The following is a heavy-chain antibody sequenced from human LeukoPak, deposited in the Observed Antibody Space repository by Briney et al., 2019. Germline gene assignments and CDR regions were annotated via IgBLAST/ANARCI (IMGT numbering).Heavy chain of an antibody. D-gene: IGHD3-10*01. Sequence: GGSLRLSCAASGFIFYGMNWVRQAPGKELGWVSCINSSSNYMYDADSVKGRFTISRDSAKNSLYLQMNSLRAEDTAVYYCARSEAGFGELSFDYWGQGTLVTVSS. CDR3: ARSEAGFGELSFDY. J-gene: IGHJ4*02. V-gene: IGHV3-21*01. CDR2: INSSSNYM. CDR1: GFIFYG.